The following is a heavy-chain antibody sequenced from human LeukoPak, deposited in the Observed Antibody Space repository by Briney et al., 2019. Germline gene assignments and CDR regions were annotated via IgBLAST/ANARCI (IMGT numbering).Heavy chain of an antibody. CDR3: ARDHDYSNYAQGYYYYYMDV. V-gene: IGHV3-48*03. CDR1: GFTFSSYE. CDR2: ISSSGSTI. J-gene: IGHJ6*03. D-gene: IGHD4-11*01. Sequence: GGSLRLSCAASGFTFSSYEMNWVRQAPGKGLEWVSCISSSGSTIYYADSVKDRFIISRDNAKNSLFLQMNSLRAEDTAVYYCARDHDYSNYAQGYYYYYMDVWGKGTTVTVSS.